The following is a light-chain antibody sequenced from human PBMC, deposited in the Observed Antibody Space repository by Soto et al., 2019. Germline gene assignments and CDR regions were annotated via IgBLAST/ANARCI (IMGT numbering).Light chain of an antibody. CDR3: QQRSNWPLLT. CDR2: DAS. CDR1: QSVSSIY. J-gene: IGKJ4*01. V-gene: IGKV3-11*01. Sequence: EIVLAQSPGTLSLSPGERATLSCRAIQSVSSIYLAWYQQKPGQAPRLLIYDASNRATGIPARFSGSGSGTDFTLTISSLEPEDFAVYYCQQRSNWPLLTFGGGTKVDIK.